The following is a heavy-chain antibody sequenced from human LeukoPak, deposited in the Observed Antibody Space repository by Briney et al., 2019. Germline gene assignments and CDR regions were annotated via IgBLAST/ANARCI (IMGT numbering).Heavy chain of an antibody. V-gene: IGHV3-20*04. D-gene: IGHD2-15*01. CDR3: ARSVAASRDY. CDR1: GFTFDDNG. J-gene: IGHJ4*02. Sequence: GGSLRLSCAASGFTFDDNGMSWFRQAPGKGLEWVSGINWNGGSTGYADSVKGRFTISRDNDKNSLYLQMNSLRAEDTALYYCARSVAASRDYWGQGTLVTVSS. CDR2: INWNGGST.